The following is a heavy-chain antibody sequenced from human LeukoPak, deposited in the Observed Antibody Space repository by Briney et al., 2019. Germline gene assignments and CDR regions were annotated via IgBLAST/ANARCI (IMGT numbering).Heavy chain of an antibody. D-gene: IGHD2-15*01. Sequence: TGGSLRLSCAASGFTFSSYWMHWVRQVPGKGLVWVSHINGDGSDTKYADSEKGRFTISRDNAKNTLYLQLNSLRAEDTAVYYCARGGGGYFDLWGQGTLVTVSS. V-gene: IGHV3-74*03. CDR3: ARGGGGYFDL. J-gene: IGHJ4*02. CDR2: INGDGSDT. CDR1: GFTFSSYW.